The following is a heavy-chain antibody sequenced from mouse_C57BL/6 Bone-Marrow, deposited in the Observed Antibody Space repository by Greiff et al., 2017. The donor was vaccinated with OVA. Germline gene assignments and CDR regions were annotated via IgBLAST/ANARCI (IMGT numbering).Heavy chain of an antibody. V-gene: IGHV1-5*01. CDR1: GYTFTSYW. J-gene: IGHJ2*01. D-gene: IGHD1-1*01. CDR3: TRTITTVVAGDY. Sequence: VQLQQSGTVLARPGASVKMSCKTSGYTFTSYWMHWVKQRPGQGLEWIGAIYPGNSDTSYNQKFKSKAKLTAVTSASTAYMELSSLTNEDSAVYYCTRTITTVVAGDYWGQGTTLTVSS. CDR2: IYPGNSDT.